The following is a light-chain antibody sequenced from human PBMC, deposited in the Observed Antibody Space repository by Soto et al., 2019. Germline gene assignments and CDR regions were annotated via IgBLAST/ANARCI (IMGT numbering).Light chain of an antibody. V-gene: IGKV3-20*01. CDR2: GAS. Sequence: DIVLPPSQGTLSLFPVAIATLYCNARPSVSSSYLAWYQQKPGQAPRLLIYGASSRATGIPDRFTGSGSGTDFTLTISRLEPEDFAVFYCHQYGSSPQTCGQGTKVDIK. J-gene: IGKJ1*01. CDR3: HQYGSSPQT. CDR1: PSVSSSY.